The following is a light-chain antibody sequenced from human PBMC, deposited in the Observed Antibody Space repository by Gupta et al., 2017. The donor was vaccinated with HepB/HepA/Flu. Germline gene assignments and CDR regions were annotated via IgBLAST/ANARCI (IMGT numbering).Light chain of an antibody. CDR2: EVS. J-gene: IGLJ2*01. V-gene: IGLV2-14*01. Sequence: QSGLTQPASVSGSPGQSITISCTGTSSDVGGYNSVSWYQQYPGRAPKLLIYEVSNRPSGVSKRFSGSKTGNSASLTITGLQAEDEAVYYCTSIRSGSTLVIYGGGTELTVL. CDR1: SSDVGGYNS. CDR3: TSIRSGSTLVI.